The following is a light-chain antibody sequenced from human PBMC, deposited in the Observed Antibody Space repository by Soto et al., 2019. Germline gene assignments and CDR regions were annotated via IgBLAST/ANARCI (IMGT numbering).Light chain of an antibody. CDR1: QSVSSY. Sequence: EILLTQSPATLSLSPGERATLSCGASQSVSSYLAWYQQKPGQAPRLLIYDASNRATGIPARFSGSGSGTDFTLTISSLAPEDFEVYYCQQYGSNPLTFGQGTKVDIK. V-gene: IGKV3-11*01. J-gene: IGKJ1*01. CDR2: DAS. CDR3: QQYGSNPLT.